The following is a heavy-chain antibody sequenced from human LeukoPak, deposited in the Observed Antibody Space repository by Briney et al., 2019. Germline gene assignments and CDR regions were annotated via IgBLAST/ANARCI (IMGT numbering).Heavy chain of an antibody. D-gene: IGHD6-13*01. CDR3: ARVSSWFDGFDY. CDR1: GGSIGSSGYY. CDR2: IYDSGST. J-gene: IGHJ4*02. Sequence: SETLSLTCTVSGGSIGSSGYYWGWIRQPPGKGLEWIGSIYDSGSTDYNPSLKSRVSISVDTSKNQFSLKLSSVTAADTAVYYCARVSSWFDGFDYWGQGTLVTVSS. V-gene: IGHV4-39*07.